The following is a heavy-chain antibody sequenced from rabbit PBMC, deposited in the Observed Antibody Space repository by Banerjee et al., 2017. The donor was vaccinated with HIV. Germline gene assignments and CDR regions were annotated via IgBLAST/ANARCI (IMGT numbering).Heavy chain of an antibody. J-gene: IGHJ4*01. CDR2: IVAGSVGST. Sequence: QQQLEESGGGLVKPEGSLTLSCTASGLDFSSSYWICWVRQAPGKGLEWIACIVAGSVGSTYYASWAKGRFTISKTSSTTVTLQMTSLTAADTATYFCARDLAGVIGWNFNLWGPGTLVTVS. CDR1: GLDFSSSYW. V-gene: IGHV1S45*01. D-gene: IGHD4-1*01. CDR3: ARDLAGVIGWNFNL.